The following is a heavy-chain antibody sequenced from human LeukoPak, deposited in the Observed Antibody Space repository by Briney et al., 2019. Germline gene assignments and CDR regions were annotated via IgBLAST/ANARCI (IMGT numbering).Heavy chain of an antibody. Sequence: GGSLRLSCAAAGFTVSDNYMSWVRQAPGKGLEWVSTVYSGGLTYYADPVKGRFTISRDNSKNTLYLQMSSLRAEDTAVYYCVRDRWPGLGDFWGQGTTVTVSS. V-gene: IGHV3-66*01. D-gene: IGHD6-19*01. CDR1: GFTVSDNY. CDR2: VYSGGLT. CDR3: VRDRWPGLGDF. J-gene: IGHJ6*02.